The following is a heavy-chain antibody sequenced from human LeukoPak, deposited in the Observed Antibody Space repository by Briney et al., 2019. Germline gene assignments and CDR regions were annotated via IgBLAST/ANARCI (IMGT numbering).Heavy chain of an antibody. Sequence: GRSLRLSCAASGFTFSDYYMSWIRQAPGKGLEWVSYISSSGSTINYADSVKGRFTISRDNAKNSLHLQMNSLRAEDTAVYFCARVYYSKSIAPWGQGTLVTVSS. J-gene: IGHJ5*02. CDR1: GFTFSDYY. V-gene: IGHV3-11*01. CDR3: ARVYYSKSIAP. D-gene: IGHD4-11*01. CDR2: ISSSGSTI.